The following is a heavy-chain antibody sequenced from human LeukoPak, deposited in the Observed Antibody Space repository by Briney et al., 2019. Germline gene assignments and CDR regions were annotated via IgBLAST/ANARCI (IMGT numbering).Heavy chain of an antibody. CDR3: ARDKIVGATNFDY. J-gene: IGHJ4*02. CDR1: GFTFSSYW. V-gene: IGHV3-7*03. Sequence: TGGSLRLSCAASGFTFSSYWMSWVRQAPGKGLEWVANIKQDGSEKYYVDPVKGRFTISRDNAKNSLYLQMNSLRAEDTAVYYCARDKIVGATNFDYWGQGTLVTVSS. D-gene: IGHD1-26*01. CDR2: IKQDGSEK.